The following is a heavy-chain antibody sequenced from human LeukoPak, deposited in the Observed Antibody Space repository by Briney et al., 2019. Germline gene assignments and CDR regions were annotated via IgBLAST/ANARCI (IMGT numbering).Heavy chain of an antibody. Sequence: SETLSLTCTVSGYSISSGYYWGWIRPPPGKGLEWIGSIYHSGSTYYNPSLKSRVTISVDTSKNQFSLKLSSVTAADTAVYYCARVDSSGSLGYWGQGTLVTVSS. V-gene: IGHV4-38-2*02. CDR2: IYHSGST. D-gene: IGHD6-19*01. CDR3: ARVDSSGSLGY. CDR1: GYSISSGYY. J-gene: IGHJ4*02.